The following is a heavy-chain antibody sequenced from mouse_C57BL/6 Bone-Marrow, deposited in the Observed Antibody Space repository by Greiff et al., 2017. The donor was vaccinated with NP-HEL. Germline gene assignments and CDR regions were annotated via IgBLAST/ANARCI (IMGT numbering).Heavy chain of an antibody. Sequence: QVQLKESGAELVRPGTSVKVSCKASGYAFTNYLIEWVKQRPGQGLEWIGVINPGSGGTNYNEKFKGKATLTADKSSSTAYMQLSSLTSEDSAVYFCASAGYGNSLDYWGQGTTLTVSS. V-gene: IGHV1-54*01. CDR2: INPGSGGT. D-gene: IGHD2-10*02. J-gene: IGHJ2*01. CDR3: ASAGYGNSLDY. CDR1: GYAFTNYL.